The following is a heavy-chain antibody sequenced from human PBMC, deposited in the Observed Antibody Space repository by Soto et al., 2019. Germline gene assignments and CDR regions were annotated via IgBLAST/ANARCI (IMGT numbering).Heavy chain of an antibody. D-gene: IGHD3-9*01. CDR3: ATLRYYDILTGYRIGGMDV. V-gene: IGHV5-51*01. CDR1: GYSFTSYW. Sequence: PGESLKISCKGSGYSFTSYWIGWVRQMPGKGLKWMGIIYPGDSDTRYSPSFQGQVTISADKSISTAYLQWSSLKASDTAMYYCATLRYYDILTGYRIGGMDVWGQGTTVTAP. CDR2: IYPGDSDT. J-gene: IGHJ6*02.